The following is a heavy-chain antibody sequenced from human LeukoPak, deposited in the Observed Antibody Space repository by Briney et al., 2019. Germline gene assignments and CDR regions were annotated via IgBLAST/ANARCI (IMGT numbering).Heavy chain of an antibody. CDR2: IYSGGST. V-gene: IGHV3-66*01. CDR1: GFTVSSNY. CDR3: ARGRITMVRGVINGYGMDV. J-gene: IGHJ6*02. Sequence: GGSLRLSCAASGFTVSSNYMSWVRQAPGKGLEWVSVIYSGGSTYYADSVKGRFTISRDNSKNTLYLQMNSLRAEDTAVYYCARGRITMVRGVINGYGMDVWGQGTTVTVPS. D-gene: IGHD3-10*01.